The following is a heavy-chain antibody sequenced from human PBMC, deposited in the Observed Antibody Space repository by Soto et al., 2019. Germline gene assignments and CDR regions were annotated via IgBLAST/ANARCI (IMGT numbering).Heavy chain of an antibody. Sequence: PSETLSLTCTVSGGSISSYYWSWIRQPPGKGLEWIGYIYYSGSTYYNPSLKSRVTISVDTSKNQFSLKLSSVTAADTAVYYCARGGAIVATVLGFDYWRQGTLVTVSS. J-gene: IGHJ4*02. V-gene: IGHV4-59*12. D-gene: IGHD5-12*01. CDR3: ARGGAIVATVLGFDY. CDR1: GGSISSYY. CDR2: IYYSGST.